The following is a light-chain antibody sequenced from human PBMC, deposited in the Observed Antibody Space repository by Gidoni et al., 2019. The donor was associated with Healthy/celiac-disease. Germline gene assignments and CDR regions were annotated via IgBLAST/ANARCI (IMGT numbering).Light chain of an antibody. J-gene: IGKJ1*01. Sequence: DIQMTQSPSTLSASVGDRVTITCRASQSISSWLAWYQQKPGKAPKLLIYDASSLESGVPSRVSGSGSGTEFTLTISSLQPDDFATYYCQQYIWTFGQGTKVEIK. CDR2: DAS. CDR1: QSISSW. V-gene: IGKV1-5*01. CDR3: QQYIWT.